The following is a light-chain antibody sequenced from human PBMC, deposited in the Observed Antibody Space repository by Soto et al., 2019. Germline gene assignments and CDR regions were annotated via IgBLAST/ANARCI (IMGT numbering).Light chain of an antibody. CDR2: GAS. J-gene: IGKJ5*01. V-gene: IGKV3D-15*01. CDR1: QSVSSN. CDR3: QQYNNWPPIT. Sequence: GERATLSCRASQSVSSNLAWYQQKPGQAPRLLIYGASTRATGIPARFSGSGSGTEFTLTISSLQSEDFAFYYCQQYNNWPPITFGQGTRLEIK.